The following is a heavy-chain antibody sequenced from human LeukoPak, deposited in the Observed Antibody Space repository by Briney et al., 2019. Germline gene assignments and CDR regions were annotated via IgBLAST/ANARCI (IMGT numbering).Heavy chain of an antibody. V-gene: IGHV3-30-3*01. D-gene: IGHD3-16*01. CDR3: ARDEVWGRMEIDYYYGMDV. Sequence: PGGSLRLSCAASGFTFSSYAMHWVRQAPGKGLEWVAVISYDGSNKYYADSVKGRFTISRDNSKNTLYLQMNSLRAEDTAVYYCARDEVWGRMEIDYYYGMDVWGQGTTVTVSS. CDR1: GFTFSSYA. CDR2: ISYDGSNK. J-gene: IGHJ6*02.